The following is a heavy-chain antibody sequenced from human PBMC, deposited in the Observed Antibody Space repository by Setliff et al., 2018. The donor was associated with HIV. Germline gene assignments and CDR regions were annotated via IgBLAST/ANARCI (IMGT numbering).Heavy chain of an antibody. CDR2: ISYDGSNK. Sequence: PGGSLRLSCAASGFTLSNYAMHWVRQAPGKGLEWVAVISYDGSNKYYADSVKGRFTISRDNSKNTLYLQMNSLRVEDTAVYYCAREAMYDSRGYLSHYFDYWCQGTPVTVSS. J-gene: IGHJ4*02. CDR1: GFTLSNYA. V-gene: IGHV3-30-3*01. CDR3: AREAMYDSRGYLSHYFDY. D-gene: IGHD3-22*01.